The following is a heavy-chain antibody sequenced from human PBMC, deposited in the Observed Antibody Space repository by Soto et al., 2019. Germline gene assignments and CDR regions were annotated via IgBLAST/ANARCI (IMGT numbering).Heavy chain of an antibody. CDR1: GFTFSSYA. CDR2: ISGNGGST. D-gene: IGHD3-16*01. J-gene: IGHJ3*01. Sequence: EVQLLESGGGLVQPGGSLRLSCAASGFTFSSYAINWVRQAPGKGLEWVSAISGNGGSTYYADSVKGRFTISRDNSKNTLYLQMNSLRDEDTAIYSCAKESSAYGSAFDVCGQGTMVSVSS. V-gene: IGHV3-23*01. CDR3: AKESSAYGSAFDV.